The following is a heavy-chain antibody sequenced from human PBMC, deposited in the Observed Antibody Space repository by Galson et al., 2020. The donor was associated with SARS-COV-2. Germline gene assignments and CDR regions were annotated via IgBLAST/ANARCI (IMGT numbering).Heavy chain of an antibody. V-gene: IGHV3-9*01. CDR1: GFTLDDYA. Sequence: SLKISCAASGFTLDDYALHWVRPAPGKGLEWVSGISWNSGIIGYADSVRGRFTISRDNAKNSLYLQMNSLRPEDTALYYCVKDHCSNTDWYFDYWGQGTLVTVSS. CDR2: ISWNSGII. CDR3: VKDHCSNTDWYFDY. J-gene: IGHJ4*02. D-gene: IGHD2-2*01.